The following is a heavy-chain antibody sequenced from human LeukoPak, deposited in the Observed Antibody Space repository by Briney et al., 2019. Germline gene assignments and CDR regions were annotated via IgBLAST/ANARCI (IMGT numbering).Heavy chain of an antibody. CDR1: GGPFSGYY. J-gene: IGHJ5*02. Sequence: SESLSLTCAVCGGPFSGYYWSWIRQPPGKGLEWIGEINHSGSTNYNPSLKSRVTISVDTSKNQFSLKLSSVTAADTAVYYCARAVVRAAAGTGWFDPWGQGTLVTVSS. D-gene: IGHD6-13*01. CDR3: ARAVVRAAAGTGWFDP. V-gene: IGHV4-34*01. CDR2: INHSGST.